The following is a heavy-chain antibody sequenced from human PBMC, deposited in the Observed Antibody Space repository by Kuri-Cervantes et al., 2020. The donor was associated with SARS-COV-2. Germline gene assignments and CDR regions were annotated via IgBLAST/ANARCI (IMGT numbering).Heavy chain of an antibody. J-gene: IGHJ4*02. CDR3: ARAGGISSGYYYRLDY. CDR1: GYTFTGYY. D-gene: IGHD3-22*01. CDR2: INPNSGGT. V-gene: IGHV1-2*06. Sequence: ASVKVSCKASGYTFTGYYMHWVRQAPGQGLEWMGPINPNSGGTNYAQKFQGRVTMTRDTSISTAYMELSRLRSDDTAVYYCARAGGISSGYYYRLDYWGQGTLVTVSS.